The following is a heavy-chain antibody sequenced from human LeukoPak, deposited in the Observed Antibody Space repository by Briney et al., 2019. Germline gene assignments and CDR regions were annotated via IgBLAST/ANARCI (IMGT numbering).Heavy chain of an antibody. CDR1: GFTFRGYD. J-gene: IGHJ4*02. Sequence: GGSLRLSCAASGFTFRGYDMHWVRQAPGKGLEWVALIRSDGSDKYYADSVKGRFTISRDNSKNTVFLQMNSLRAEDTAVYYCAKDIAAAGGPCAYWGRGTLVTVSS. CDR3: AKDIAAAGGPCAY. D-gene: IGHD6-13*01. CDR2: IRSDGSDK. V-gene: IGHV3-30*02.